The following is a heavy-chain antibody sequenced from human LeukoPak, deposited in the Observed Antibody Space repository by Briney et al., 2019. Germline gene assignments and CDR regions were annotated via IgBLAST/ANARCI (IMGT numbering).Heavy chain of an antibody. D-gene: IGHD3-3*01. J-gene: IGHJ4*02. CDR2: INPSGGST. Sequence: ASVNVSCTASGYTFTSYYMHWVRQAPGQGLEWMGIINPSGGSTSYAQKFQGRVTMTRDTSTSTVYMELSSLRSEDTAVYYCAREGFWSGYPNTNDYWGQGTLVTVSS. V-gene: IGHV1-46*01. CDR1: GYTFTSYY. CDR3: AREGFWSGYPNTNDY.